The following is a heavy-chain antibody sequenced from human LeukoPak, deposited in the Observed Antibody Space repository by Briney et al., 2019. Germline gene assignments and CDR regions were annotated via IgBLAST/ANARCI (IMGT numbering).Heavy chain of an antibody. Sequence: GSLRLSCAASGFTFSDYYMTWIRQAPGKGLVWVSYISSRSSYTKYADSVKGRFTISRDNAKKSLYLQMNSLRAEDTAVYYCARAPTGVRGVISYYFDYWGQGTLVTVSS. CDR1: GFTFSDYY. CDR3: ARAPTGVRGVISYYFDY. D-gene: IGHD3-10*01. CDR2: ISSRSSYT. V-gene: IGHV3-11*05. J-gene: IGHJ4*02.